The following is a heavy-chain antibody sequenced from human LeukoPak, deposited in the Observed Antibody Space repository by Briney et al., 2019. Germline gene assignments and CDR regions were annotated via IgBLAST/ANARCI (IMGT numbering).Heavy chain of an antibody. CDR1: GFTFSSYG. J-gene: IGHJ6*03. CDR3: AKGVKVPLLRYFSYYMDV. D-gene: IGHD3-9*01. V-gene: IGHV3-30*02. Sequence: PGGFLRLSCAASGFTFSSYGMHWVRQAPGKGLEWVAFMRYDGSNRNYADSVKGRFTISRDNSKNTLYLQMNSLRAEDTAVYYCAKGVKVPLLRYFSYYMDVWGKGTTVTISS. CDR2: MRYDGSNR.